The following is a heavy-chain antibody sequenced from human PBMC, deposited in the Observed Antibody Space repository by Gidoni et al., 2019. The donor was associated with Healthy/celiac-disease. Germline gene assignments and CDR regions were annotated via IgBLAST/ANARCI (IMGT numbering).Heavy chain of an antibody. CDR1: GGSFSNYY. Sequence: QVQLQQWGAGLLKPSETLSLTCAVYGGSFSNYYWTWIRQPPGKGLEWIGEINHSGSTNYIPSLKSRVTISVDTSKNQFSLKLSSVTAADTAVYYCARGQYYDSSGYYGIEYFDYWGQGTLVTVSS. J-gene: IGHJ4*02. CDR3: ARGQYYDSSGYYGIEYFDY. V-gene: IGHV4-34*01. D-gene: IGHD3-22*01. CDR2: INHSGST.